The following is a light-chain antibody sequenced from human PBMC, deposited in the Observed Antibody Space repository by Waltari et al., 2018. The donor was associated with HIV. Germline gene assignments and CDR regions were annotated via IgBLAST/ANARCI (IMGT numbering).Light chain of an antibody. CDR2: ANY. CDR1: NVGTLSD. Sequence: QSVLTQPPSVSGAPGQRVTISCSNVGTLSDVNWDQQLPGAAPKLLIYANYNRPSGVPDRFSGSKSGTSASLAITGLQPEDEADYYCHSYDSSRGGVYVFGTGTKVTVL. CDR3: HSYDSSRGGVYV. V-gene: IGLV1-40*01. J-gene: IGLJ1*01.